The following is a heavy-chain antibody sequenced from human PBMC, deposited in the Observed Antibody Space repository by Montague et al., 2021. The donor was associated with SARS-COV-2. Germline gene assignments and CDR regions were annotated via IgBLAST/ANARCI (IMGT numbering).Heavy chain of an antibody. CDR2: VYKRGDT. Sequence: SETLSLTCSVSGDSISSYEYYWTWIRQPAGRGLEWIGRVYKRGDTNTNPSIRGRLTLSVDTSKIHFSLTLTSVTAADTAVYFCARDSPVVEPWFGEYKGAFDIWGQGTMVTVSS. V-gene: IGHV4-4*07. J-gene: IGHJ3*02. D-gene: IGHD3-10*01. CDR3: ARDSPVVEPWFGEYKGAFDI. CDR1: GDSISSYEYY.